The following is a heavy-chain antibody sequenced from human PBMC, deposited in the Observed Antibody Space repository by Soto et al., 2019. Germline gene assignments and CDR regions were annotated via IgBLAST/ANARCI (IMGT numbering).Heavy chain of an antibody. J-gene: IGHJ4*02. CDR2: ISWNSGSI. Sequence: PGGSLRLSCAASGFTFDDYAMHWVRQAPGKGLEWVSGISWNSGSIGYADSVKGRFTISRDNAKNSLYLQMNSLRAEDTALYYCAKDEGSSWYYFDYWGQGTLVTVSS. V-gene: IGHV3-9*01. CDR1: GFTFDDYA. CDR3: AKDEGSSWYYFDY. D-gene: IGHD6-13*01.